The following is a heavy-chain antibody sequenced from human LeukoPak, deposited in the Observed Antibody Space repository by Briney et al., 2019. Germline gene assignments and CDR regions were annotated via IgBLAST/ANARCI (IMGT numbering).Heavy chain of an antibody. CDR3: AKGRITMVRGVSMDV. CDR1: GFTFSSYG. V-gene: IGHV3-30*18. CDR2: ISYDGSNK. Sequence: PGGSLRLSCAASGFTFSSYGMHWVRQAPGKGLEWVAAISYDGSNKYYADSVKGRFTISRDNSKNTLFLQMNSPRAEDTAVYYCAKGRITMVRGVSMDVWGKGTTVTVSS. D-gene: IGHD3-10*01. J-gene: IGHJ6*04.